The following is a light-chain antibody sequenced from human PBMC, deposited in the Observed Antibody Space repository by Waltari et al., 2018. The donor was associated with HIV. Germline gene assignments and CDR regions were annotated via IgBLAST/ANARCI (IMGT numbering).Light chain of an antibody. CDR3: QQYNNWPGT. J-gene: IGKJ1*01. V-gene: IGKV3-15*01. CDR1: QSVIGN. CDR2: GAS. Sequence: EIVMTQSPATLSLSPGERATLSCRASQSVIGNLAWYQQKPGQAPRLLIYGASSRATGIPARFSGSWSGTEFSLTISSLQSEDFAFYYCQQYNNWPGTFGQGTKVEIK.